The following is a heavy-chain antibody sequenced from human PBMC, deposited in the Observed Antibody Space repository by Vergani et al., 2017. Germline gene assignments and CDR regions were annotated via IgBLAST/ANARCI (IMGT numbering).Heavy chain of an antibody. D-gene: IGHD3-9*01. V-gene: IGHV1-46*03. CDR3: ARGEYGILTGYRY. CDR2: INPSGGHT. CDR1: GYTFSNYY. J-gene: IGHJ4*02. Sequence: QVQVVQSGAEVKKSGASVKVSCKTSGYTFSNYYMHWVRQAPGQGLEWMGIINPSGGHTNYALKFQGRVTMTRDTSTSTVYMELSSLRSEDTAIYYCARGEYGILTGYRYWGQGTLVTVSA.